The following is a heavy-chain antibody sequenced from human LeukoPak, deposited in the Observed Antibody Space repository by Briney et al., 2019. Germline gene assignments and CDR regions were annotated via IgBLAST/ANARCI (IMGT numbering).Heavy chain of an antibody. CDR2: INHSGST. D-gene: IGHD3-22*01. CDR1: GGSFSGYY. CDR3: ARTGVVTDFDY. Sequence: KPSETLSLTCAVYGGSFSGYYWSWIRQPPGKGLEWIGEINHSGSTNYNPSLKSRVTISVDTSKNQFSLKLSSVTAADTAVYYCARTGVVTDFDYWGQGTLVTVSS. J-gene: IGHJ4*02. V-gene: IGHV4-34*01.